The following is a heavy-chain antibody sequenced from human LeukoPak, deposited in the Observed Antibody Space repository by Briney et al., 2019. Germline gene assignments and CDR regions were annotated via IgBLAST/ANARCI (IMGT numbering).Heavy chain of an antibody. CDR1: GGSFSGYY. D-gene: IGHD3-22*01. Sequence: PSETLSLTCAVYGGSFSGYYWSWIRQPPGKGLEWIGEINHSGSTNYNPSLKSRVTISVDTSKNQFSLKLSSVTAADTAVYYCARGPSFTGDCYDSSGYYRRGLVDYWGQGTLVTVSS. V-gene: IGHV4-34*01. CDR3: ARGPSFTGDCYDSSGYYRRGLVDY. J-gene: IGHJ4*02. CDR2: INHSGST.